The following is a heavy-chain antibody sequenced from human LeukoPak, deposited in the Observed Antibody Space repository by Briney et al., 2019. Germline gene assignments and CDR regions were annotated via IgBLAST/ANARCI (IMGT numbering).Heavy chain of an antibody. V-gene: IGHV4-39*01. CDR2: LYYSGST. J-gene: IGHJ4*02. D-gene: IGHD3-22*01. CDR3: ARLSDSSDYYLYYFDY. Sequence: SETLSLTCTVSGGSISRSTYYWDWIRQPPGEGLEWIGSLYYSGSTYYNPSLKTRVTISVDTSKNQFSLKLSSVTAADTAVYYCARLSDSSDYYLYYFDYWGQGTLVTVSS. CDR1: GGSISRSTYY.